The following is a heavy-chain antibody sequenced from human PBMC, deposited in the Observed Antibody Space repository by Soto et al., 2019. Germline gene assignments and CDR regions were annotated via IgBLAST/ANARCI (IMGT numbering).Heavy chain of an antibody. V-gene: IGHV3-66*01. J-gene: IGHJ4*02. CDR2: IYSGGST. CDR1: GFTVSSNY. CDR3: ASPKATVTTYLRY. Sequence: GGSLRLSCAASGFTVSSNYMSWVRQAPGKGLEWVSVIYSGGSTYYADPVKGRFTISRDNSKNTLYLQMNSLRAEDTAVYYCASPKATVTTYLRYWGQGTLVTVSS. D-gene: IGHD4-17*01.